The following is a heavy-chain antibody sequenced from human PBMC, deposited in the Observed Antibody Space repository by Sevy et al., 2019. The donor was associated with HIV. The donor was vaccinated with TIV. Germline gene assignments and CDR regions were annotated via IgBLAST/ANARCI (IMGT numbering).Heavy chain of an antibody. D-gene: IGHD2-15*01. Sequence: GGSLRLSCAASGFRFSSDWMHWVRQAPGKGLVWVSRINGDGSSTVYADSVKGRFTISRDNAKNTLYLQMNYLRAEDTAVYYCARGAAPHNYWGQGTMVTVSS. CDR2: INGDGSST. CDR3: ARGAAPHNY. J-gene: IGHJ4*02. V-gene: IGHV3-74*01. CDR1: GFRFSSDW.